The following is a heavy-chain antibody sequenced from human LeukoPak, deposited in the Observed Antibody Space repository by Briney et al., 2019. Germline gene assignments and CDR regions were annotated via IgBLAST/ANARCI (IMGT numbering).Heavy chain of an antibody. CDR3: AADLDVWGSYRLDY. D-gene: IGHD3-16*02. CDR2: IVVGSGNT. CDR1: GFTFTSSA. Sequence: SVKVSCKASGFTFTSSAMQWVRQARGQRLEWIGWIVVGSGNTNYAQKFQERVTITRDMSTSTAYMELGSLRSEDTAVYYCAADLDVWGSYRLDYWGQGTLVTVSS. J-gene: IGHJ4*02. V-gene: IGHV1-58*02.